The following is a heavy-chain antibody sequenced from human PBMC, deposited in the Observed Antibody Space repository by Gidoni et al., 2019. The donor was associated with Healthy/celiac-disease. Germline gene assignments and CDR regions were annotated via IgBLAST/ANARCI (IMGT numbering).Heavy chain of an antibody. V-gene: IGHV2-5*02. J-gene: IGHJ4*02. CDR1: GFSLSTSGVG. D-gene: IGHD3-9*01. Sequence: QITLKDSGPTLVKPTQTLTLTCTFSGFSLSTSGVGVGWIRQPPGKALEWLALIYWDDDKRYSPSLKRRLTITKDTSKNQVVLTMTNMDPVDTATYYCAHTWDDMLTGTKAMGPYDYWGQGTLVTVSS. CDR2: IYWDDDK. CDR3: AHTWDDMLTGTKAMGPYDY.